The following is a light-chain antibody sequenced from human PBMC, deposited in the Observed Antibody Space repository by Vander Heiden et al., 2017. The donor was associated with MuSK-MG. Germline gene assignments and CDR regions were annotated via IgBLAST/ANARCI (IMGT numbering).Light chain of an antibody. J-gene: IGKJ1*01. V-gene: IGKV4-1*01. CDR3: QQYDSNPPWT. CDR2: WAS. CDR1: QSVLYSSNNQNY. Sequence: DIVMTQSPDSLAVSLGERATINCHSSQSVLYSSNNQNYLAWYQQKPGQPPKLLIYWASTREAGVPDRFSGSGYGTDFTLTISSRQAEDVAVYYCQQYDSNPPWTFGQGTKVDIK.